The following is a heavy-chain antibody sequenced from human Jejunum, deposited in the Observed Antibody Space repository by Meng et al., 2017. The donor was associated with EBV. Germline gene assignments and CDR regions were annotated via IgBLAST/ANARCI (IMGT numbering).Heavy chain of an antibody. Sequence: QVQLVQSEXELEKXXXSVKVSCKASGYTFTNYAMNWVRQAPGQGLEWMGWINTKTGNPTYAQAFTGRFVMSLDTSVSTAYLKISSLKAEDTAVYYCAVFYGDFGNPSDSWGPGTLVTVSS. J-gene: IGHJ4*02. V-gene: IGHV7-4-1*02. D-gene: IGHD4-17*01. CDR2: INTKTGNP. CDR3: AVFYGDFGNPSDS. CDR1: GYTFTNYA.